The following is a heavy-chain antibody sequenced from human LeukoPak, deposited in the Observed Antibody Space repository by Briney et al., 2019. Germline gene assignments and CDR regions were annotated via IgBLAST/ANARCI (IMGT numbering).Heavy chain of an antibody. V-gene: IGHV3-23*01. Sequence: GGSLRLSCAASGFTFSSYAMSWVRQAPGKGLEWVSAISGSGGSTYYADSVKGRFTISRDNAKHSLYLQMNSLRAEDTAVYYCVTTRGWKAALDYWGQGTLVTVSS. CDR2: ISGSGGST. D-gene: IGHD6-19*01. J-gene: IGHJ4*02. CDR1: GFTFSSYA. CDR3: VTTRGWKAALDY.